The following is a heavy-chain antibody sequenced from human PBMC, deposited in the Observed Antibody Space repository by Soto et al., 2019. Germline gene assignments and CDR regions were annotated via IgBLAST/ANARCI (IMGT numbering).Heavy chain of an antibody. Sequence: GESLKISRKGSGYSFTSYWNSWVRQMPGKGLEGMGRIDPSDSSTNYSPSFQGHVTISADKSISTAYLQWSSLNASDTAMYYWARSRYGIQQSPLYGMDVWGQGTTVTVSS. J-gene: IGHJ6*02. D-gene: IGHD5-18*01. CDR2: IDPSDSST. V-gene: IGHV5-10-1*01. CDR3: ARSRYGIQQSPLYGMDV. CDR1: GYSFTSYW.